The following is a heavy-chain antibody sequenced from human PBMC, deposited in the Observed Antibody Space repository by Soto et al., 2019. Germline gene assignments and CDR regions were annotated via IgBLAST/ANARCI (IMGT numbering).Heavy chain of an antibody. D-gene: IGHD3-3*01. CDR1: GGSFSGYY. J-gene: IGHJ6*02. Sequence: SETLSLTCAVYGGSFSGYYWSWIRQPPGKGLEWIGEINHSGSTNYNPSLKSRVTISVDTSKNQFSLKLSSVTAADTAVYCCARISITIFGVVISAPYYYGMDVWGQGTTVTVSS. CDR3: ARISITIFGVVISAPYYYGMDV. CDR2: INHSGST. V-gene: IGHV4-34*01.